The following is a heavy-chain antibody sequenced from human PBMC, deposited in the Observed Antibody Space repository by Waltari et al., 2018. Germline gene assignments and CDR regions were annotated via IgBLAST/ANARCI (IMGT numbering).Heavy chain of an antibody. V-gene: IGHV3-48*03. D-gene: IGHD2-21*02. J-gene: IGHJ5*01. CDR2: INPIGYVI. CDR1: GFIFSDYE. CDR3: ARGRVGDGDCLDS. Sequence: EIQLVESGGGLVQPGGSLRLSCEVSGFIFSDYEMNWVRQAPGKGLELVSLINPIGYVIYSESVKGRFTISRDNSKSSLFLQMNSLRGEDTAVYFCARGRVGDGDCLDSWGQGTLVTVSS.